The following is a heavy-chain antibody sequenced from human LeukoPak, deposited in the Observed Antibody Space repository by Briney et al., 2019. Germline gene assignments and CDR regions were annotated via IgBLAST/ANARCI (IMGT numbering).Heavy chain of an antibody. V-gene: IGHV3-7*01. CDR1: GSTFSSYW. Sequence: GGSLRLSCAASGSTFSSYWMSWVRQAPGKGLEWVANMNQDGSEKYYVDSVKGRFTISRDNAKNSVYLQLNSLRAEDTAVYYCARELTYCSGGRCHRTYYFDYWGQGSLVTVSS. CDR2: MNQDGSEK. D-gene: IGHD2-15*01. J-gene: IGHJ4*02. CDR3: ARELTYCSGGRCHRTYYFDY.